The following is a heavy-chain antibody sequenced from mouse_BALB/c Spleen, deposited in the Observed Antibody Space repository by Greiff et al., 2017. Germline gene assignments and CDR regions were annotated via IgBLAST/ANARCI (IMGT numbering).Heavy chain of an antibody. Sequence: VQLQQSGAELVRPGTSVKVSCKASGYAFTNYLIEWVKQRPGQGLEWIGVINPGSGGTNYNEKFKGKATLTAAKSSSTAYMQLSSLTSDDYAVYFCARGAMDYWGQGTSVTVSS. CDR2: INPGSGGT. J-gene: IGHJ4*01. V-gene: IGHV1-54*01. CDR1: GYAFTNYL. CDR3: ARGAMDY.